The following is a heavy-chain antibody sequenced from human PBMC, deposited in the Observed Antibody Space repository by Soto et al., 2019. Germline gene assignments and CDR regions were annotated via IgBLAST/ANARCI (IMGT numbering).Heavy chain of an antibody. CDR2: INAGNGNT. V-gene: IGHV1-3*01. Sequence: ASLKVSCKASGYTFTSYAMHWVRQAPGQRLEWMGWINAGNGNTKYSQKFQGRVTITRDTSASTAYMELSSLRSEDTAVYYCARPGTHDAFDIWGQGTMVTVSS. CDR3: ARPGTHDAFDI. J-gene: IGHJ3*02. D-gene: IGHD3-10*01. CDR1: GYTFTSYA.